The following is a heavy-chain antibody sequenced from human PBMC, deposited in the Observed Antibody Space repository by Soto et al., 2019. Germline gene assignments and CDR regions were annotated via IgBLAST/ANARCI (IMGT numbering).Heavy chain of an antibody. J-gene: IGHJ6*02. Sequence: SETLSLTCAVYGGSFSGYYWSWIRQPPGKGLEWIGEINHSGNTNYAQKFQERVTITRDMSTSTAYMELSSLRSEDTAVYYCAAPSKRSGSYPTDYYYYGMDVWGQGTTVTVSS. V-gene: IGHV4-34*01. D-gene: IGHD1-26*01. CDR1: GGSFSGYY. CDR3: AAPSKRSGSYPTDYYYYGMDV. CDR2: INHSGNT.